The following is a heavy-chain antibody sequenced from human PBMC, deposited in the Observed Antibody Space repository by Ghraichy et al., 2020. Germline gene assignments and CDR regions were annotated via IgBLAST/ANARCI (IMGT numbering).Heavy chain of an antibody. CDR1: GGSISSYY. CDR3: AREGDSSGYYYRYPDNKNDAFDI. Sequence: SETLSLTCTVSGGSISSYYWSWIRQPPGKGLEWIGYIYYSGSTNYNPSLKSRVTISVDTSKNQFSLKLSSVTAADTAVYYCAREGDSSGYYYRYPDNKNDAFDIWGQGTMVTVSS. J-gene: IGHJ3*02. D-gene: IGHD3-22*01. V-gene: IGHV4-59*01. CDR2: IYYSGST.